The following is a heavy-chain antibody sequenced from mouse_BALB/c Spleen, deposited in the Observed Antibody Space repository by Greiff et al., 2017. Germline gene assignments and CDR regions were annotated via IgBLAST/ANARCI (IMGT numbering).Heavy chain of an antibody. Sequence: EVQLVESGPGLVKPSQSLSLTCTVTGYSITSDYAWNWIRQFPGNKLEWMGYISYSGSTSYNPSLKSRISITRDTSKNQFFLQLNSVTTEDTATYYCARGGYGNYGGYAMDDWGQGTSVTVSS. D-gene: IGHD2-10*02. CDR2: ISYSGST. CDR1: GYSITSDYA. V-gene: IGHV3-2*02. J-gene: IGHJ4*01. CDR3: ARGGYGNYGGYAMDD.